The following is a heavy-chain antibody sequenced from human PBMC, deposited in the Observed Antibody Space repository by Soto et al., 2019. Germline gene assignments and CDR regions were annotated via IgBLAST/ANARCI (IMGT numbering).Heavy chain of an antibody. CDR2: IYFTGNT. CDR1: GGSITSSSHF. D-gene: IGHD6-25*01. V-gene: IGHV4-39*01. CDR3: AGQTFTIAAASYGRSNWSDP. Sequence: SETLSLTCSASGGSITSSSHFWGWVRQPPGKGLEWIGTIYFTGNTYYTPSLKSRLTMSIDTSKNEFSLRLNSVTAAVTAVYYCAGQTFTIAAASYGRSNWSDPWGPGTLVTVSS. J-gene: IGHJ5*02.